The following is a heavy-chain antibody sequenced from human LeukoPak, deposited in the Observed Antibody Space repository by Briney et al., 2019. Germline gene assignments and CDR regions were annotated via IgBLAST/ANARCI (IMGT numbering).Heavy chain of an antibody. Sequence: SETLSLTCTVSGGSIHNHIWNWIRQPAGKGLEWIGRVYTSGSTNYNPSLKSRVTMSFDTSKSQFSLKLTSVTAADTAVYYCASGLWFGRIDYWGQGTLVTVSS. CDR1: GGSIHNHI. D-gene: IGHD3-10*01. CDR2: VYTSGST. V-gene: IGHV4-4*07. CDR3: ASGLWFGRIDY. J-gene: IGHJ4*02.